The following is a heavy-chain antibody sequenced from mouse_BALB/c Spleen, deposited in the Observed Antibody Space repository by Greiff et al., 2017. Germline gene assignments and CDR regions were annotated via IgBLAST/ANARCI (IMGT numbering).Heavy chain of an antibody. D-gene: IGHD2-1*01. CDR2: ISYDGSN. CDR1: GYSITSGYY. J-gene: IGHJ3*01. V-gene: IGHV3-6*02. Sequence: VQLQQSGPGLVKPSQSLSLTCSVTGYSITSGYYWNWIRQFPGNKLEWMGYISYDGSNNYNPSLKNRISITRDTSKNQFFLKLNSVTTEDTATYYCARVGNYGFAYWGQGTLSLSLQ. CDR3: ARVGNYGFAY.